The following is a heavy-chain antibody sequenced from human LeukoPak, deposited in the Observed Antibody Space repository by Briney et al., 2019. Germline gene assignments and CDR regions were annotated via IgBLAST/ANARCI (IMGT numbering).Heavy chain of an antibody. CDR3: ARGDGEAASLWENWFDP. D-gene: IGHD6-13*01. CDR1: GYTFTNYY. V-gene: IGHV1-46*01. J-gene: IGHJ5*02. Sequence: GASVKVSCKASGYTFTNYYMHWVRQAPGQGLEWMGIINPSGGRTSYAQKFQGRVTMTRDMSTSTVYMELSSLRSEDTAVYYCARGDGEAASLWENWFDPWGQGTLVTVSS. CDR2: INPSGGRT.